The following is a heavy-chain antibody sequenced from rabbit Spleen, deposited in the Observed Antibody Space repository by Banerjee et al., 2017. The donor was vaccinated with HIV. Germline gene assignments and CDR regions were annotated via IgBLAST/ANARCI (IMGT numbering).Heavy chain of an antibody. D-gene: IGHD4-1*01. J-gene: IGHJ4*01. CDR1: GFDFSSYG. CDR3: ARRDSSEWGFNL. V-gene: IGHV1S39*01. Sequence: QEQLVESGGGLVQPGGSLKLSCKASGFDFSSYGVSWVRQAPGKGLEWIGYIEPIFGSTYYASWVNGRFTISKTSSTAVTLQMTSLTAADTATYFCARRDSSEWGFNLWGPGTLVTVS. CDR2: IEPIFGST.